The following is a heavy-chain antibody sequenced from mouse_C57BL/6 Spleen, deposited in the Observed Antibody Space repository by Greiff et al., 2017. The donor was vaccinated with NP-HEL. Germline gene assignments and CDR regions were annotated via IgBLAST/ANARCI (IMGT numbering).Heavy chain of an antibody. CDR3: ARHEDIYYGNCVAWCAY. CDR1: GYTFTEYT. V-gene: IGHV1-62-2*01. CDR2: FYPGSGSI. Sequence: QVQLQQSGAELVKPGASVKLSCKASGYTFTEYTIHWVKQRSGQGLEWIGWFYPGSGSIKYNEKFKDKATLTADKSSSTVYMELSRLTSEDSAVYFCARHEDIYYGNCVAWCAYWGQGTLVTVSA. J-gene: IGHJ3*01. D-gene: IGHD2-1*01.